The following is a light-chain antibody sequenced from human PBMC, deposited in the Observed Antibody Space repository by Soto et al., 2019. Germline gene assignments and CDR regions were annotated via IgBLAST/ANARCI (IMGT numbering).Light chain of an antibody. Sequence: QSVLAQPASVSGSRGQSITISCTGTSSDVGRYNYVSWFQQHPGKVPKLIIYDVSNRPSGVSDRFSGSKSGNTASLTISGLHPEDEADYYCRSFTSSSTFVFGTGTKVTVL. CDR1: SSDVGRYNY. J-gene: IGLJ1*01. CDR2: DVS. V-gene: IGLV2-14*03. CDR3: RSFTSSSTFV.